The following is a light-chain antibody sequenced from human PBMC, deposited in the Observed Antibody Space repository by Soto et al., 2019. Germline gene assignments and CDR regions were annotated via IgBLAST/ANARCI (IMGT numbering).Light chain of an antibody. CDR2: EVS. J-gene: IGLJ3*02. V-gene: IGLV2-14*01. CDR3: SSYTSSSTPWV. Sequence: QSALTQPASVSGSPGQSITISRTGTSSDVGGYNYVSWYQQHPGKAPKLMIYEVSNRPSGVSNRFSGSKSGNTASLTISGLQAEDEADYYCSSYTSSSTPWVFGGGTKVTVL. CDR1: SSDVGGYNY.